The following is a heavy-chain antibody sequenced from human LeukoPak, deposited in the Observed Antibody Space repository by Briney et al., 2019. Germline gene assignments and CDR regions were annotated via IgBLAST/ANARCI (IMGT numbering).Heavy chain of an antibody. V-gene: IGHV3-23*01. CDR1: EFTFSSYA. D-gene: IGHD4-23*01. CDR2: ISGSGGST. J-gene: IGHJ4*02. Sequence: SGGSLRTSCAASEFTFSSYAMSRVRQAPGKGLEWVSAISGSGGSTYYADSVKGPFTTSRDNSKNTLYLQMNSLRAEDTAVYYWAKDASDSMTTVVTYFDYWGQGTLVTISS. CDR3: AKDASDSMTTVVTYFDY.